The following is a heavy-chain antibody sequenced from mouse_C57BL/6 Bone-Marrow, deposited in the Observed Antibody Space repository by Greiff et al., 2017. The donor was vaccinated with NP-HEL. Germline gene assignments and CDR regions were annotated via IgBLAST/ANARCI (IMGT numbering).Heavy chain of an antibody. D-gene: IGHD2-3*01. CDR3: ARYIYDGYDGTGTWFDY. V-gene: IGHV7-3*01. CDR2: IRDKANGYTS. CDR1: GFTFTDYY. J-gene: IGHJ2*01. Sequence: EVKLVESGGGLVQPGGSLSLSCAASGFTFTDYYMSWVRQPPGKALEWLGFIRDKANGYTSEYSASVKGRFTISRDNSQSILYLQMNALRAEDSATYDCARYIYDGYDGTGTWFDYWGQGTTLTVSS.